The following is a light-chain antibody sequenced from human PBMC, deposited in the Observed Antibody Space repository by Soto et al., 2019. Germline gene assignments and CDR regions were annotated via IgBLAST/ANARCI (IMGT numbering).Light chain of an antibody. Sequence: DIPMTQSPSTLSASVGDRVTITCRASQSISSWLAWYQQKPGKAPKLLIYDASSLESGVPSRFSGSGSGTEFSLTISSLQPDDFATYFCQLYNSYSPNTLGQGTKLEIK. CDR1: QSISSW. V-gene: IGKV1-5*01. J-gene: IGKJ2*01. CDR3: QLYNSYSPNT. CDR2: DAS.